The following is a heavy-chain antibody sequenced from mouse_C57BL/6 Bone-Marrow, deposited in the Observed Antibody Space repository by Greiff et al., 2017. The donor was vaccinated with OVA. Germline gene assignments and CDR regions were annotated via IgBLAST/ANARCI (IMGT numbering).Heavy chain of an antibody. CDR1: GYTFTSYW. Sequence: EFQLQQSGTVLARPGASVKMSCKTSGYTFTSYWMHWVKQRPGQVLEWIGAIYPVNSDTSYNQKFKGKAKLTAVTSASTAYMELSSLTNEDSAVYYCTSPIPYSSGYGDDWGQGTTLTVSS. CDR3: TSPIPYSSGYGDD. CDR2: IYPVNSDT. V-gene: IGHV1-5*01. J-gene: IGHJ2*01. D-gene: IGHD3-2*02.